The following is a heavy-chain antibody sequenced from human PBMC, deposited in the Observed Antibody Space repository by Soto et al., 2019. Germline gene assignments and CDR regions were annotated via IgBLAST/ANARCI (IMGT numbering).Heavy chain of an antibody. J-gene: IGHJ5*02. CDR2: IYYSGRT. CDR1: GGSISSGGYY. V-gene: IGHV4-31*03. CDR3: ARSVDP. Sequence: QVQLQESGPGLVKPSQTLSLTCTFSGGSISSGGYYWSWLRQHPGKVPEWIGYIYYSGRTYYNPSLKSRVTRSVDTSKNQFSLKLSSMTAADTAVYYCARSVDPWGQGTLVTVSS.